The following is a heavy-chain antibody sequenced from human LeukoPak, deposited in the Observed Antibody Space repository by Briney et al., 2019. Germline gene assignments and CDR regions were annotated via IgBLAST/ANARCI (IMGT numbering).Heavy chain of an antibody. CDR2: ISGSGGST. V-gene: IGHV3-23*01. Sequence: GGSLRLSCAAPGFTFSSYAMSWVRQAPGKGLEWVSAISGSGGSTYYADSVKGRFTISRDNSKNTLYLQMNSLRAEDTAVYYCAKDSFSDTAMVPYYYYGMDVWGQGTTVTVSS. D-gene: IGHD5-18*01. CDR1: GFTFSSYA. CDR3: AKDSFSDTAMVPYYYYGMDV. J-gene: IGHJ6*02.